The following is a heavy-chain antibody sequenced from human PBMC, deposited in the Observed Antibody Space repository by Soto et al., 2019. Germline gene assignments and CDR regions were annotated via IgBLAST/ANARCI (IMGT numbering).Heavy chain of an antibody. CDR2: ISWNSGSI. Sequence: GGSLRLSCAASGFTFDDYAMHWVRQAPGKGLEWVSGISWNSGSIGYADSVKGRFTISRDNAKNSLYLQMNSLRAEDTALYYCAKDKVEAARHDSYYYYYYMDVWGKGTTVTVSS. V-gene: IGHV3-9*01. CDR1: GFTFDDYA. CDR3: AKDKVEAARHDSYYYYYYMDV. D-gene: IGHD6-6*01. J-gene: IGHJ6*03.